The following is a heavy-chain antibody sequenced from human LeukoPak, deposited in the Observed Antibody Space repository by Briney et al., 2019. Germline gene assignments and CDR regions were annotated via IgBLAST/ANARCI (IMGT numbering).Heavy chain of an antibody. Sequence: GGSLRLSCAASGFTFSSYWMSWVRQAPGKGLEWVANVKQDGNEKSYVDSVKGRFTISRDNAKNSLYLQMNSLRAEDTAVYYCASGWWAYYFDFWGQGTLVTVSS. CDR2: VKQDGNEK. V-gene: IGHV3-7*01. J-gene: IGHJ4*02. CDR1: GFTFSSYW. D-gene: IGHD2-15*01. CDR3: ASGWWAYYFDF.